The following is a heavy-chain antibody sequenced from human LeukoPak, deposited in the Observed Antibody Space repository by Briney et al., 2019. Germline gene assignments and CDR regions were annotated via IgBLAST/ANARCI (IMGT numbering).Heavy chain of an antibody. CDR3: ARPSARYCSGGSCYSNWFDP. D-gene: IGHD2-15*01. CDR1: GGSISSSSYY. CDR2: IYYSGST. Sequence: PSETLSLTCTVSGGSISSSSYYWGWIRQPPGKGLERIGSIYYSGSTYYNPSLKSRVTISVDTSKNQFSLKLSSVTAADTAVYYCARPSARYCSGGSCYSNWFDPWGQGTLVTVSS. J-gene: IGHJ5*02. V-gene: IGHV4-39*01.